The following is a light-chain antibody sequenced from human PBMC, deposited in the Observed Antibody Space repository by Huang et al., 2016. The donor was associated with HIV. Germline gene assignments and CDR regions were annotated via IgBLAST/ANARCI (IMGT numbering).Light chain of an antibody. Sequence: DIQMTQSPSTLSASVGDRVTITCLASQSISSWLAWYQQKPGQAPKLLIFDASTLESGVPSRFSGSGSGTEFTLTISSLQPDSFATYYCQQYDSYPWTFGQGTKVEIK. J-gene: IGKJ1*01. V-gene: IGKV1-5*01. CDR3: QQYDSYPWT. CDR1: QSISSW. CDR2: DAS.